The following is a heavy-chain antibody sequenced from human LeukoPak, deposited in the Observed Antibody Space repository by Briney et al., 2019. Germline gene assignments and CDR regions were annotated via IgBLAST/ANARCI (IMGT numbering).Heavy chain of an antibody. J-gene: IGHJ4*02. V-gene: IGHV3-23*01. CDR3: ARAGIMITFGGVTEYYFDY. D-gene: IGHD3-16*01. CDR2: ISGSGGST. CDR1: GFTFSSYA. Sequence: GGSLRLSCVASGFTFSSYAMSWVRQAPGKGLEWVSAISGSGGSTYYADSVKGRFTISRDNSKNTLYLQMNTLRAEDTAVYYCARAGIMITFGGVTEYYFDYWGQGTLVTVSS.